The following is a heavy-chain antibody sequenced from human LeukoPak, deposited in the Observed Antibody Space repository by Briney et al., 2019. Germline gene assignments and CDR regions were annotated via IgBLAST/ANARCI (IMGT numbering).Heavy chain of an antibody. V-gene: IGHV3-73*01. D-gene: IGHD3-3*01. J-gene: IGHJ6*04. Sequence: PSETLSLTCSVSGGSTNNYYWTGIRQPAGTGLEWVGRIRSKANSYATAYAASVKGRFTISRDDSKNTAYLQMNSLKTEDTAVYYCTRDPPYLKGTYYDFWSGPIRSPALWGKGTTVTVSS. CDR2: IRSKANSYAT. CDR3: TRDPPYLKGTYYDFWSGPIRSPAL. CDR1: GGSTNNYY.